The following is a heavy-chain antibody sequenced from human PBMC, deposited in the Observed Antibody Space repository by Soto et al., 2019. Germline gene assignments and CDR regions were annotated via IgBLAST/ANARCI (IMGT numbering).Heavy chain of an antibody. J-gene: IGHJ3*02. Sequence: GGSLRLSCAPSGFPISSYAMSWVRQAPGKGLEWVSMIRGGGDTYYADSVKGRFSISRDNSKNTLYLQMNSLRTEDTAVYHCAKDFISPGAFDIWGQGTMVTVSS. CDR2: IRGGGDT. D-gene: IGHD3-3*02. CDR3: AKDFISPGAFDI. V-gene: IGHV3-23*01. CDR1: GFPISSYA.